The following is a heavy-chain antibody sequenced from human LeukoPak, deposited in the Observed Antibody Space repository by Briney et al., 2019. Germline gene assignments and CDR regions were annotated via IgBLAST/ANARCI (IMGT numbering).Heavy chain of an antibody. CDR1: GGSFSGYY. V-gene: IGHV4-34*01. CDR3: ARDRYCSGGYCYPLPH. Sequence: SETLSLTCAVYGGSFSGYYWGWIRQPPGKGLEWIGEINHSGSTNYNPSLKSRVTISVDTSKNQFSLKLSSVTAADTAVYYCARDRYCSGGYCYPLPHWGQGTLVTVCS. D-gene: IGHD2-15*01. J-gene: IGHJ1*01. CDR2: INHSGST.